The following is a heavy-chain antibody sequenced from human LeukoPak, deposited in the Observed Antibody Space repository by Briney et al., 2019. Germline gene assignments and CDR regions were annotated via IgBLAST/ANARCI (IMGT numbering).Heavy chain of an antibody. D-gene: IGHD2-15*01. CDR3: ARGYCSGGSCSGYYYYYYYMDV. CDR2: IYTSGST. Sequence: SETLSLTCTVSGGSISSGSYYWSWIRQPAGKGLEWIGRIYTSGSTNYNPSLKSRVTISVDTSRNQFSLELSSVTAADTAVYYCARGYCSGGSCSGYYYYYYYMDVWGKGTSVTVSS. CDR1: GGSISSGSYY. V-gene: IGHV4-61*02. J-gene: IGHJ6*03.